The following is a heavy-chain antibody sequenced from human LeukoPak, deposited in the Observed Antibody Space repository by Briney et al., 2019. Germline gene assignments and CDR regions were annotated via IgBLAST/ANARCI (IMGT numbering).Heavy chain of an antibody. CDR2: IVVGSGNT. V-gene: IGHV1-58*02. Sequence: ASVKVSCKASGFTFTSSAMQWVRQARGQRLEWIGWIVVGSGNTNYAQKFQERVTITRDMSTSTAYMELSSLRSEDTAVYYCAAGNDEGYCSGGSCSNDDAFDIWGQGTMVTVSS. CDR1: GFTFTSSA. CDR3: AAGNDEGYCSGGSCSNDDAFDI. J-gene: IGHJ3*02. D-gene: IGHD2-15*01.